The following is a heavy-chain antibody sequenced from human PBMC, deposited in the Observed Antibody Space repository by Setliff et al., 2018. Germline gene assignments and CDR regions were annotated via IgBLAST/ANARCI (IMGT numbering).Heavy chain of an antibody. V-gene: IGHV1-46*01. Sequence: ASVKVSCKASGYTFTSYYMHWVRQVPGQGLEWMGIINPSGGSTSYAEKFQGRVTMTRDTSTSTVYMELCSLRSEDTAVYYCARRMWELRSDAFDIWGKGTMVTVSS. D-gene: IGHD1-26*01. CDR3: ARRMWELRSDAFDI. CDR1: GYTFTSYY. CDR2: INPSGGST. J-gene: IGHJ3*02.